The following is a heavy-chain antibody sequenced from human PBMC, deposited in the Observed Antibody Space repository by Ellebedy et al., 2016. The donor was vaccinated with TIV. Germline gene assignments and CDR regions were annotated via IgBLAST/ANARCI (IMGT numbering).Heavy chain of an antibody. J-gene: IGHJ4*02. CDR1: GFTFSTYW. D-gene: IGHD4-23*01. Sequence: GGSLRLSCAASGFTFSTYWMSWVRQAPGKGLEWVANIKYDGSEKYYVDSVKGRFAISRDNAENSLHLQMNSLRAEDTAVYYCARGGNHFFAHWGQGNLVSVSS. CDR3: ARGGNHFFAH. V-gene: IGHV3-7*03. CDR2: IKYDGSEK.